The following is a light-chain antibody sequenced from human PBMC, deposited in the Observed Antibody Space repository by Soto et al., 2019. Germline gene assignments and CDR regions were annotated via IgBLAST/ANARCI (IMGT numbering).Light chain of an antibody. Sequence: QPVLTQPRSVSGSPGQSVTISCTGTSSDVGGYNYVSWYQQHPGKAPKLIIYDVNKRPSGVPDRFSGSKSGNTASLTISGLQAEDEADYYCCSYAGSYTYVFGTETKVTVL. CDR2: DVN. J-gene: IGLJ1*01. V-gene: IGLV2-11*01. CDR1: SSDVGGYNY. CDR3: CSYAGSYTYV.